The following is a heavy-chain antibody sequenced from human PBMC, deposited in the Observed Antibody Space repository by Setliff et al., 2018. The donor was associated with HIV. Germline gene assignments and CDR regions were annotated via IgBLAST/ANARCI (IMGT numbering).Heavy chain of an antibody. Sequence: SETLSLTCTVSGGSIDNSFWTWIRQPPGKGLEWIGYISSSGSSNYIPSLKSRVTMSLDTSKNQFSMKLNSITAADTAVYYCARHGTWNSQRFHFDYWGQGTPVTVSS. CDR2: ISSSGSS. D-gene: IGHD1-7*01. CDR1: GGSIDNSF. V-gene: IGHV4-59*08. J-gene: IGHJ4*02. CDR3: ARHGTWNSQRFHFDY.